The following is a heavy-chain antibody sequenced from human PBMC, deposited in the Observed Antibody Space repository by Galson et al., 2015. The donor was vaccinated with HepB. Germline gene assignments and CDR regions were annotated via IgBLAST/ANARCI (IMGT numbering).Heavy chain of an antibody. V-gene: IGHV3-15*01. CDR3: TTGETV. D-gene: IGHD1-26*01. Sequence: SLRLSCAASGFTFSDAWMSWVRQAPGKGLEWVGRIKSKTDGGATHYAAPVKGEFTVSRDDSKRTVYLQMNNLKSEDTAVYYCTTGETVWGQGTMVTVSS. J-gene: IGHJ3*01. CDR2: IKSKTDGGAT. CDR1: GFTFSDAW.